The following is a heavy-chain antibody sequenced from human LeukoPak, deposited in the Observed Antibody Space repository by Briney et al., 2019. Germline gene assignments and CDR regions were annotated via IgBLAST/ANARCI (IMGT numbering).Heavy chain of an antibody. D-gene: IGHD6-13*01. CDR3: AKALVQYSSTWGVYFDY. CDR2: ISGSGGST. CDR1: GFTFSSYA. J-gene: IGHJ4*02. Sequence: GGSLRLSCAASGFTFSSYAMSWVRQAPGKGLEWVSAISGSGGSTYYADSVKGRFTISRDNSKNSLYLQMNSLRAEDTALYYCAKALVQYSSTWGVYFDYWGQGALVTVSS. V-gene: IGHV3-23*01.